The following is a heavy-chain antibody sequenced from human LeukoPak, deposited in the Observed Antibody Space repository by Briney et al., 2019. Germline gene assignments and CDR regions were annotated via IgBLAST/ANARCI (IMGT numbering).Heavy chain of an antibody. D-gene: IGHD1-1*01. V-gene: IGHV4-39*01. CDR1: GGSISSSSDY. CDR3: ARHAYSAAYWKHFDY. J-gene: IGHJ4*02. CDR2: IYYHENT. Sequence: SETLSLTCTVSGGSISSSSDYWGWIRQAPGKGLEWIGSIYYHENTYYNSSLKSRVTISVDTSKNQFSLKLNSVTAADTAVYFCARHAYSAAYWKHFDYWGQGTLVTVSS.